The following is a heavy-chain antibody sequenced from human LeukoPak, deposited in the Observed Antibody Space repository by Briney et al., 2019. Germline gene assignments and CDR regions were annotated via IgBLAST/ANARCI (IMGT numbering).Heavy chain of an antibody. D-gene: IGHD1-7*01. J-gene: IGHJ5*02. V-gene: IGHV3-30*02. Sequence: GGSLRLSCAASGFTFSSYGMHWVRQAPGKGLEWVAVIWYDGSNKYYADSVKGRFTISGDNSKNTLYLQMNSLRAEDTAVYYCAKDIPGRGGTTPNWFDPWGQGTLVTVSS. CDR1: GFTFSSYG. CDR2: IWYDGSNK. CDR3: AKDIPGRGGTTPNWFDP.